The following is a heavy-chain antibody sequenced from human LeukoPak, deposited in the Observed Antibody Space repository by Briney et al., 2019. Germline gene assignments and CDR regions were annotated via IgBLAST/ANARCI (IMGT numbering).Heavy chain of an antibody. V-gene: IGHV3-74*01. Sequence: PGGSLRLSCAASGFTFSSHWMHWVRHAPGKGLVWVSRIDNDGSHTNYADSVKGRFTISRDNAKNMLWLQMNSLRVEDTAVYYCVRDRPHNWFDPWGQGILVTVSS. CDR3: VRDRPHNWFDP. J-gene: IGHJ5*02. CDR1: GFTFSSHW. CDR2: IDNDGSHT.